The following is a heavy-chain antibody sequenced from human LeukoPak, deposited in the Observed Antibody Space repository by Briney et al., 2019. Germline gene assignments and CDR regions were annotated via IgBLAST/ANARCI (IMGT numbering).Heavy chain of an antibody. CDR1: GDSISSGGYY. D-gene: IGHD6-13*01. V-gene: IGHV4-30-2*01. Sequence: PSETLSLTCTVSGDSISSGGYYWSWIRQPPGEGLEWIGYIYHSGSTYYNPSLKSRVTISVDRSKNQFTLKLSSVTAADTAVYYCARSSGQQLATPYYYFDYWGQGTLVTVSS. J-gene: IGHJ4*02. CDR3: ARSSGQQLATPYYYFDY. CDR2: IYHSGST.